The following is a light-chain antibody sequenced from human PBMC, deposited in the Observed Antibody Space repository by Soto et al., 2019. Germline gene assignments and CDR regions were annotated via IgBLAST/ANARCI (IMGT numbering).Light chain of an antibody. V-gene: IGKV1-9*01. J-gene: IGKJ2*01. CDR3: QQLNSYPNT. CDR1: QGISSY. Sequence: DTQLTQSPSFLSASVGDRVTITCRASQGISSYLAWYQQKPGKAPMLLIYAASTLQSGVPSRFSGSGSGTEFTLTISSLQPEDFATYYCQQLNSYPNTFGQGTKLEIK. CDR2: AAS.